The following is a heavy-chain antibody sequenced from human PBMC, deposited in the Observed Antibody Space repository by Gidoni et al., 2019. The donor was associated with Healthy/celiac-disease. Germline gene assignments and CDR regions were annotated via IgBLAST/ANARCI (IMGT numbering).Heavy chain of an antibody. CDR2: ISSSSSYI. CDR1: GFTFRSYS. CDR3: ARDLPSYCSGGSCYSEIFY. D-gene: IGHD2-15*01. V-gene: IGHV3-21*01. J-gene: IGHJ4*02. Sequence: EVQLVESGGGLVKPGGSLRLSCAASGFTFRSYSMNWVRQAPGKGLGWVSSISSSSSYIYYADSVKGRFTISRDNAKNSLYLQMNSLRAEDTAVYYCARDLPSYCSGGSCYSEIFYWGQGTLVTVSS.